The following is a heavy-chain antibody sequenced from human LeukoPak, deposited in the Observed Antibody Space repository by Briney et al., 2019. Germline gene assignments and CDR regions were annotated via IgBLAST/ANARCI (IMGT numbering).Heavy chain of an antibody. D-gene: IGHD3-9*01. CDR3: ARDRFRLVRLPRHFGY. Sequence: ASVKVSCKASGYTFTSYGISWVRQAPGQGLEWMGWISAYNGNTNYAQKLQGRVTMTTDTSTSTAYMELRSLRSDDTAVYYCARDRFRLVRLPRHFGYWGQGTLVTVSS. CDR2: ISAYNGNT. CDR1: GYTFTSYG. V-gene: IGHV1-18*01. J-gene: IGHJ4*02.